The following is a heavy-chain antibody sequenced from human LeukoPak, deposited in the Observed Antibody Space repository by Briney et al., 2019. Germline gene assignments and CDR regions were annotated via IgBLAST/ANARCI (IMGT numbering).Heavy chain of an antibody. J-gene: IGHJ6*02. CDR3: ARPGSYYYYYGMDV. CDR1: GYTFTSYD. CDR2: MNPNSGNT. V-gene: IGHV1-8*01. Sequence: GASVKVSCKASGYTFTSYDINWVRQATGQGLEWMGWMNPNSGNTGYAQKFQGRVTMTRNTSISTAYMELSSLGSEDTAVYYCARPGSYYYYYGMDVWGQGTTVTVSS. D-gene: IGHD3-10*01.